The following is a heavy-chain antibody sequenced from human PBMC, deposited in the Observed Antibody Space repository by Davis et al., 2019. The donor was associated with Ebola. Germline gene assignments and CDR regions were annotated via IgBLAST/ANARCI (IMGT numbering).Heavy chain of an antibody. CDR1: GYTFTDYW. D-gene: IGHD4-17*01. CDR2: IDPTNGDT. V-gene: IGHV1-2*02. J-gene: IGHJ4*02. CDR3: VRGGYRDYPHW. Sequence: ASVKVSCKASGYTFTDYWIHWVRQAPGQGLQWVGWIDPTNGDTNYAQKFQGRVTMTWDTSISTAYMELSSLRSDDTAVYYCVRGGYRDYPHWWGQGTLVTVSS.